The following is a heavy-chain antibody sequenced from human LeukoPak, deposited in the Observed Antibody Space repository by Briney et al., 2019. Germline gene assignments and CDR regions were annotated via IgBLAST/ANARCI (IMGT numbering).Heavy chain of an antibody. CDR3: ARAIVVVVTAPPYWYFDL. Sequence: PSETLSLTCTVSGVSISSYYWSWIRQSPGKGLEWVGHIYNFGSTNYNPSLKSRVTISVDTSKNQFSLKLSSVTAADTAVYYCARAIVVVVTAPPYWYFDLWGRGTLVTVSS. CDR2: IYNFGST. CDR1: GVSISSYY. J-gene: IGHJ2*01. D-gene: IGHD2-21*02. V-gene: IGHV4-4*08.